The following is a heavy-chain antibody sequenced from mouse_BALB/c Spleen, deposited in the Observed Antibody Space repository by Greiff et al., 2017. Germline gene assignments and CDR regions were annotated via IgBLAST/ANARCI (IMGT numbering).Heavy chain of an antibody. CDR3: AREGNWEDFAY. CDR2: IWAGGST. Sequence: QVQLKESGPGLVAPSQSLSITCTVSGFSLTSYGVHWVRQPPGKGLEWLGVIWAGGSTNYNSALMSRLSISKDNSKSQVFLKMNSLQTDDTAMYYCAREGNWEDFAYWGQGTLVTVSA. D-gene: IGHD4-1*01. V-gene: IGHV2-9*02. CDR1: GFSLTSYG. J-gene: IGHJ3*01.